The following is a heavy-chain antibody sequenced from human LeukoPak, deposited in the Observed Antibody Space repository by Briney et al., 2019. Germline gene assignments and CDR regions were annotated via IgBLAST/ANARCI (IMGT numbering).Heavy chain of an antibody. Sequence: TSETLSLTCAVYGGSFSGYYWSWIRQPPGKGLEWIGEINHSGSTNYNPSLKSRVTISVDTSKNQFSLKLSSVTAADTAVYYCARLGPYDFWSSYPWFDPWGQGTLVTVSS. CDR2: INHSGST. V-gene: IGHV4-34*01. J-gene: IGHJ5*02. D-gene: IGHD3-3*01. CDR1: GGSFSGYY. CDR3: ARLGPYDFWSSYPWFDP.